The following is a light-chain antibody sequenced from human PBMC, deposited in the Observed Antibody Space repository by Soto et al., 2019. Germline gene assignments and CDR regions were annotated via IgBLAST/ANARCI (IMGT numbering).Light chain of an antibody. CDR3: SSKTSSTPVV. CDR1: SSDVGGYNS. CDR2: DVS. V-gene: IGLV2-14*01. J-gene: IGLJ3*02. Sequence: QSALTQPASVSGSPGQSITISCTGTSSDVGGYNSVSWYQQHPDKAPKLMIYDVSNRPSGVSNRFSGSKSGNTASLTISGLQAEDEADYYCSSKTSSTPVVFGGGTTLTVL.